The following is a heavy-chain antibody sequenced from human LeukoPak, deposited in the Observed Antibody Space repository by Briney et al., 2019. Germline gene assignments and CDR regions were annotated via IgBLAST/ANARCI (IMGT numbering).Heavy chain of an antibody. CDR1: GFTLTNYG. CDR2: ISAYDGNT. J-gene: IGHJ4*02. D-gene: IGHD2-2*01. V-gene: IGHV1-18*01. Sequence: ASVKVSFKASGFTLTNYGISWVGHGPGQGLEWMGWISAYDGNTNYAQKLQGRVTMTTDTSTSTAYMELRSLRSDDTAVYYCARVSGQLLSYSVYWGQGTLVTVSS. CDR3: ARVSGQLLSYSVY.